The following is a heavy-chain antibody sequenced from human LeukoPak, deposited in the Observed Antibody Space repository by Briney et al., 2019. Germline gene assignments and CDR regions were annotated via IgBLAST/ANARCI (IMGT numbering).Heavy chain of an antibody. V-gene: IGHV4-34*01. CDR3: ARVYYSNSYDYWFFDL. CDR2: INHSGST. CDR1: GGSFSGYY. D-gene: IGHD6-13*01. J-gene: IGHJ2*01. Sequence: SETLSLTCAVYGGSFSGYYWSWIRQPPGKGLEWIGEINHSGSTNYNPSLKSRVTISVDTSKNQFSLKLSSVTAADTAVYYCARVYYSNSYDYWFFDLWGRGTLVTVSS.